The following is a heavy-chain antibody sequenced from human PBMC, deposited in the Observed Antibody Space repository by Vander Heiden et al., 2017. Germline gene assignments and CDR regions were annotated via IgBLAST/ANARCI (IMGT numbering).Heavy chain of an antibody. CDR3: ARSQGFWSGYLDY. CDR2: INHSGST. CDR1: GGSFSGYY. D-gene: IGHD3-3*01. Sequence: QVQLQQWGAGLLKPSEPLSLTCAVYGGSFSGYYWSWIRQPPGKGLEWIGEINHSGSTNYNPSLKSRVTISVDTSKNQFSLKLSSVTAADTAVYYCARSQGFWSGYLDYWGQGTLVTVSS. J-gene: IGHJ4*02. V-gene: IGHV4-34*01.